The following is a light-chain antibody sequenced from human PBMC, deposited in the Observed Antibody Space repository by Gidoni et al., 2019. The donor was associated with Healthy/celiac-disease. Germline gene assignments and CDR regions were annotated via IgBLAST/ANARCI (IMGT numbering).Light chain of an antibody. CDR3: QQSYSNAPFT. V-gene: IGKV1-39*01. J-gene: IGKJ3*01. Sequence: DIHMTQSPSSLSASVGDRVTITCRTSQSITNYLNWYQQKPGKAPKLLIYAASSLQSGVPSRFGGSGSGTDFTLTISSLQPEDFATYYCQQSYSNAPFTFGPGTKVDFK. CDR2: AAS. CDR1: QSITNY.